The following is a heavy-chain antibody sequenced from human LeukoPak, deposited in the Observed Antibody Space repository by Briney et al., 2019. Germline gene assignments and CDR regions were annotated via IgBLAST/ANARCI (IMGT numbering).Heavy chain of an antibody. Sequence: GGSLRLSCAASGFTFDHYTMHWVRQAPGKGLEWVSLISGDGGSTSYADSVKGRFTISRDNSKNSLYLQMNSLTTEDTALYYCAKAYPYGDEHPLMDVWGKGTTVTISS. CDR2: ISGDGGST. J-gene: IGHJ6*03. CDR3: AKAYPYGDEHPLMDV. CDR1: GFTFDHYT. D-gene: IGHD2-21*02. V-gene: IGHV3-43*01.